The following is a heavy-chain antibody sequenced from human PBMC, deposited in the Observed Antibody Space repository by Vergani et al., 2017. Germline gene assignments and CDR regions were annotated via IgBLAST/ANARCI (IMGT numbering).Heavy chain of an antibody. CDR3: ARAGSSSSTYFDY. V-gene: IGHV4-34*01. J-gene: IGHJ4*02. CDR2: INHSGST. CDR1: GGSFSGYY. D-gene: IGHD6-6*01. Sequence: QVQLQQWGAGLLKPSEPLSLTCAVYGGSFSGYYWSWIRQPPGKGLEWIGEINHSGSTNYNPSLKSRVTISVDTSKNQFSLKLSSVTAADTAVYYCARAGSSSSTYFDYWGQGTLVTVSS.